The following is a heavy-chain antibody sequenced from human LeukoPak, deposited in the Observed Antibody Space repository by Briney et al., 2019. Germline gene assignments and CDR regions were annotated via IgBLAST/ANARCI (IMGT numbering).Heavy chain of an antibody. J-gene: IGHJ4*02. V-gene: IGHV1-58*01. Sequence: GASVKVSCKASGFTLVNSAVHWVRQARGQSLERIGWIVVGSGDARYAQRFQERLTITRDKSTSTAYMELSSLRSEDTAVYYCAADRHLGATTGFGFWGQGTLVTVSS. D-gene: IGHD1-26*01. CDR2: IVVGSGDA. CDR3: AADRHLGATTGFGF. CDR1: GFTLVNSA.